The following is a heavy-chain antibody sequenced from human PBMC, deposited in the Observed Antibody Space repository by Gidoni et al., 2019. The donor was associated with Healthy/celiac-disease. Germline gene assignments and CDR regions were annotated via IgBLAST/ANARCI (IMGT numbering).Heavy chain of an antibody. D-gene: IGHD4-4*01. V-gene: IGHV3-9*01. J-gene: IGHJ4*02. CDR1: GFTFDGNA. Sequence: VQLVESGGGVVQPGRSLRCSCAASGFTFDGNAMHWVRQAPGKGLEWVSGISWNSGSIGYADSVKGRFTITRDNAKNSLYLQMNSLRAEDTALYYCAKGMTTVTTDFDYWGQGTLVTVSS. CDR2: ISWNSGSI. CDR3: AKGMTTVTTDFDY.